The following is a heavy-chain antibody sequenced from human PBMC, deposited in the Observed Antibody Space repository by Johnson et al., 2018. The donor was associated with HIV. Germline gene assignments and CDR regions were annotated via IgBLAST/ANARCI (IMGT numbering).Heavy chain of an antibody. CDR2: IGTAGDT. CDR1: GLTFSDYY. Sequence: VLLVESGGGLVQPGGSLRLSCAASGLTFSDYYMHWVRQATGKGLEWVSAIGTAGDTYYPGSVKGRFTISRENAKNSLYLQMNSLRAEDTAVYYCARVPNDAFDIWGQGTMVTVSS. J-gene: IGHJ3*02. V-gene: IGHV3-13*01. CDR3: ARVPNDAFDI.